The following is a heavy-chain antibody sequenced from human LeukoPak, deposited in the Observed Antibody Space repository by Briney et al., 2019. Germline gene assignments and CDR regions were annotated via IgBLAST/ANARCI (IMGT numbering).Heavy chain of an antibody. J-gene: IGHJ5*02. CDR3: ARVSPSPRRGYCSGGSCYSEHNWFDP. D-gene: IGHD2-15*01. CDR2: INPNSGGT. Sequence: ASVKVSCKASGYTFTGYYMHWVRQAPGQGLEWMGWINPNSGGTNYARKFQGRVTMTRDTSISTAYMELSRLRSDDTAVYYCARVSPSPRRGYCSGGSCYSEHNWFDPWGQGTLVTVSS. V-gene: IGHV1-2*02. CDR1: GYTFTGYY.